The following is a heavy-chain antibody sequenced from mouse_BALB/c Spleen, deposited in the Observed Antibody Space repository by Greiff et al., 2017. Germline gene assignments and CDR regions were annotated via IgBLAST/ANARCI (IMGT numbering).Heavy chain of an antibody. D-gene: IGHD4-1*01. Sequence: EVQRVESGGGLVKPGGSLKLSCAASGFTFSDYYMYWVRQTPEKRLEWVATISDGGSYTYYPDSVKGRFTISRDNAKNNLYLQMSSLKSEDTAMYYCAREGTGTNFDYWGQGTTLTVSS. CDR1: GFTFSDYY. CDR2: ISDGGSYT. CDR3: AREGTGTNFDY. J-gene: IGHJ2*01. V-gene: IGHV5-4*02.